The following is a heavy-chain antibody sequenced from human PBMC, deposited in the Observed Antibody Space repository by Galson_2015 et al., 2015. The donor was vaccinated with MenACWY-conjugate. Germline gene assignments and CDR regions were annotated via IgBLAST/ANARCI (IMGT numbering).Heavy chain of an antibody. CDR2: IDHSGSS. D-gene: IGHD3-3*01. V-gene: IGHV4-38-2*02. J-gene: IGHJ5*02. Sequence: SETLSLTCTVSGYSISSGYYWGWIRQPPGKGLEWIGSIDHSGSSYYNPSLKSRLTISVDTSKNHFSLSLSSVTAADTAVYYCAREAHHVTIFGVVLSRFDPWGQGTLVTVSS. CDR1: GYSISSGYY. CDR3: AREAHHVTIFGVVLSRFDP.